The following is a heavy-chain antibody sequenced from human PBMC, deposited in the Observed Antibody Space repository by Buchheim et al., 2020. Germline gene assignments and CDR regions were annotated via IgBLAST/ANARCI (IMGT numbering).Heavy chain of an antibody. V-gene: IGHV3-11*06. J-gene: IGHJ4*02. CDR1: GFAFSDYY. D-gene: IGHD2-15*01. CDR2: ISSSSSYT. CDR3: ARVNYYCSGGSCYRRALDY. Sequence: QVRLVESGGGLVKPGGSLRLSCAASGFAFSDYYMSWIRQAPGKGLEWVSYISSSSSYTNYADSVKGRFTISRDNAKNSLYLQMNSLRAEDTAVYYCARVNYYCSGGSCYRRALDYWGQGTL.